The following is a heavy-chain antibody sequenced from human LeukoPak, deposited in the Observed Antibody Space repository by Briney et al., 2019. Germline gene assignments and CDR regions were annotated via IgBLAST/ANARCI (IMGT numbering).Heavy chain of an antibody. CDR2: ISAYNANT. D-gene: IGHD3-10*01. Sequence: GASVKVSCKASGYTFSSYGISWVRQAPGQGLEWMGWISAYNANTDYAQNLQGRVTMTTDTSTTTAYMELRSLRSDDTAVYYCAKGPRTVRFGDRHKGQFDYWGQGTLVTVSS. V-gene: IGHV1-18*01. J-gene: IGHJ4*02. CDR1: GYTFSSYG. CDR3: AKGPRTVRFGDRHKGQFDY.